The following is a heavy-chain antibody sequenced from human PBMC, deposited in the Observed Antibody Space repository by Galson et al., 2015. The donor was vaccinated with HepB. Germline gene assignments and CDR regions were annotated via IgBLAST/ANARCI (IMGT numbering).Heavy chain of an antibody. D-gene: IGHD2-2*01. J-gene: IGHJ6*02. CDR1: GYTFTSYD. V-gene: IGHV1-8*01. CDR2: MNPNSGNT. CDR3: ARRTSYCSSTSCQYPHYGMDV. Sequence: SVKVSCKASGYTFTSYDINWVRQAPGQGLEWMGWMNPNSGNTGYAQKFQGRVTMTRNTSISTAYMELSSLKASDTAMYYCARRTSYCSSTSCQYPHYGMDVWGQGTTVTVSS.